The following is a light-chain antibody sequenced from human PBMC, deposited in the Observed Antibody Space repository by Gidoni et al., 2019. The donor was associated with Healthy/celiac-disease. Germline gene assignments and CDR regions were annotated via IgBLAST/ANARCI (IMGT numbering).Light chain of an antibody. V-gene: IGLV1-40*01. CDR1: SPNIGAGYD. CDR2: GNS. Sequence: QSVLTQPPSVSGAPGQRATISCTGSSPNIGAGYDVNWYQQLPGTAPKPLIDGNSNRPAGVPDRFSGSKSGTSASLAITGLQAEDEADYYCQSYDSSLSGSGVFGGGTKLTVL. J-gene: IGLJ2*01. CDR3: QSYDSSLSGSGV.